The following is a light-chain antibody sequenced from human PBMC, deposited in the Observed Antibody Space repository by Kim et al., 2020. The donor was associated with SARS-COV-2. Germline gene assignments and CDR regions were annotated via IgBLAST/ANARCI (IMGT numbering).Light chain of an antibody. J-gene: IGKJ5*01. CDR2: GAS. CDR3: QQFGSSPRT. Sequence: PGERATLSCRASQSLSSYYLAWYQQKPGQAPRLLVFGASSRATGIPDRFRCGGSGTDFTLTITRLEPEDFAVYYCQQFGSSPRTFGQGTRLEIK. CDR1: QSLSSYY. V-gene: IGKV3-20*01.